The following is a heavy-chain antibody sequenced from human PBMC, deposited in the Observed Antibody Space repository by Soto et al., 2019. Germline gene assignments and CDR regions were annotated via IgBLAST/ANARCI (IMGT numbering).Heavy chain of an antibody. Sequence: GGSLRLSCTGSGFNFGNYAMSWARQAPGKGPEWVGFIRSETYGGTPDYAASLRGRFTISRDDSKSIAYLEINSLQTDDTAVYYCTRYYYASSGYYVYWGQGTLVTVSS. J-gene: IGHJ4*02. CDR3: TRYYYASSGYYVY. D-gene: IGHD3-22*01. CDR1: GFNFGNYA. V-gene: IGHV3-49*04. CDR2: IRSETYGGTP.